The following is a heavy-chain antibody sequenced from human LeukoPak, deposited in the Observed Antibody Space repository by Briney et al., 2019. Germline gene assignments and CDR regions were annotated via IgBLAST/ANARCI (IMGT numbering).Heavy chain of an antibody. CDR1: GFTFDDYV. V-gene: IGHV3-43D*03. J-gene: IGHJ4*02. D-gene: IGHD1-1*01. Sequence: GGSLRLSCAASGFTFDDYVMYWVRQASGKGLEWVSLINWDGGGTYYADSVKGRFTISRDNSKNSLYLQMNSLRVEDTALYYCAKERAGYGAGIDDWGQGTLVTVSS. CDR2: INWDGGGT. CDR3: AKERAGYGAGIDD.